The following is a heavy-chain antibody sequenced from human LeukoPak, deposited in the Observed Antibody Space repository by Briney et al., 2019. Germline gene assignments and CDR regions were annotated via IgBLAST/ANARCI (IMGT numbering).Heavy chain of an antibody. J-gene: IGHJ4*02. Sequence: SETLSLTCSVPGGCIITYYWSWIWQPLATRLEWIGYIYYSGSTNYNPSLKSRVTISVDTSKNQFSLKLSSVTAADTAVYYCARVIDGYNFDYWGQGTLVTVSS. V-gene: IGHV4-59*01. CDR1: GGCIITYY. CDR3: ARVIDGYNFDY. D-gene: IGHD5-24*01. CDR2: IYYSGST.